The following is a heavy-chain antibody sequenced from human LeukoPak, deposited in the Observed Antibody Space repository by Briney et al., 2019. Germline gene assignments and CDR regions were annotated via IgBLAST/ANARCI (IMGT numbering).Heavy chain of an antibody. Sequence: GGSLTLSCAASGFTFTDYWIQWIRQAPGTGLMWVSHITSDGGRTDYADSVRGRFTMTRNNAKNTVYLQMNSLRVDDTAVYYCARDNWGPDHWGQGTLVTVSS. CDR1: GFTFTDYW. J-gene: IGHJ4*02. V-gene: IGHV3-74*01. D-gene: IGHD7-27*01. CDR2: ITSDGGRT. CDR3: ARDNWGPDH.